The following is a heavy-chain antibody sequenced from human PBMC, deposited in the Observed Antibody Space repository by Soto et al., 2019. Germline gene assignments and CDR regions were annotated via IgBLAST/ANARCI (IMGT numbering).Heavy chain of an antibody. V-gene: IGHV2-5*02. D-gene: IGHD3-10*01. J-gene: IGHJ5*02. CDR3: AHTPRRYGSGIGRFDP. Sequence: QITLKESGPTLVKPTQTLTLTCTFSGFSLSTSGVGVGWIRQPPGKALEWLALIFWDDDKRYSPSLRSRLTITKDTSKNQVVLIMPNMDPVDTATYYCAHTPRRYGSGIGRFDPWGQGTLVTVSS. CDR1: GFSLSTSGVG. CDR2: IFWDDDK.